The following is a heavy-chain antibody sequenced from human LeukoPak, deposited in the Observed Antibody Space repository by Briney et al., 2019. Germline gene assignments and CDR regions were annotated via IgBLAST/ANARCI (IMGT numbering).Heavy chain of an antibody. CDR1: GFTFSSYA. J-gene: IGHJ3*02. Sequence: PGGSLRLSCAASGFTFSSYAMHWVRQAPGKGLEWVAVISYDGSNKYYADSVKGRFTISRDNSKNTLYLQMNSLRAEDTAVYYCANNYYDSSGPLDAFDIWGQGTMVTVSS. CDR2: ISYDGSNK. CDR3: ANNYYDSSGPLDAFDI. D-gene: IGHD3-22*01. V-gene: IGHV3-30-3*01.